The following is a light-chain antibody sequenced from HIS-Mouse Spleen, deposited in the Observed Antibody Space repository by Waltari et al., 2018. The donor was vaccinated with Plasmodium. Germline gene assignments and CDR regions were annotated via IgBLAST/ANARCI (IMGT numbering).Light chain of an antibody. CDR3: QKYNNWSFT. CDR1: QSVSSN. J-gene: IGKJ3*01. CDR2: GAS. Sequence: EIVMTQSPATLSVSPGERATLSCRASQSVSSNLAWYQQKPGQAPRLLIYGASTRATGIPARFSGSGSGTEFTLTISSLQSEDFAVYDCQKYNNWSFTFGPGTKVDIK. V-gene: IGKV3-15*01.